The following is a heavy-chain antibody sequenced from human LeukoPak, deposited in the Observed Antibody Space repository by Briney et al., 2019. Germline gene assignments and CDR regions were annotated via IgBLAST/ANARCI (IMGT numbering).Heavy chain of an antibody. D-gene: IGHD3-3*01. CDR3: ASPTLEWLFDGMDV. CDR1: GYTFTSYD. J-gene: IGHJ6*02. CDR2: MNPNSGNT. Sequence: ASVKVSCKASGYTFTSYDINWVRQATGQGLEWMGWMNPNSGNTGYAQKFQGRVTMTRNTSISTAYMELSSLRSEDTAMYYCASPTLEWLFDGMDVWGQGTTVTVSS. V-gene: IGHV1-8*01.